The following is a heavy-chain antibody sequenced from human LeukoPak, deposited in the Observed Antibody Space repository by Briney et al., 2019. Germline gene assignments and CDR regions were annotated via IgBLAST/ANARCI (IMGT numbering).Heavy chain of an antibody. V-gene: IGHV4-59*01. CDR2: IYVSGST. CDR1: GGSISNYD. Sequence: SETLSLTCTVSGGSISNYDWSWIRQSPGKGLEWIGYIYVSGSTSYNPPLKSRVTISVDTSKNQFSLKLSSVTAADTAVYYCARGADSSGYYSIFYFDYWGQGTLVTVSS. D-gene: IGHD3-22*01. J-gene: IGHJ4*02. CDR3: ARGADSSGYYSIFYFDY.